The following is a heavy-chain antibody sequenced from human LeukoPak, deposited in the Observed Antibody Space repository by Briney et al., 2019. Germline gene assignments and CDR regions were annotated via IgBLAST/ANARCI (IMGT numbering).Heavy chain of an antibody. V-gene: IGHV4-59*01. Sequence: PSETLSLTCTVSGGSISSYYWSWIRQPPGKGLEWIGYIYYSGSTNYNPSLKSRVTISVDTSKNQFSLKLSSVTAADTAVYYCARSPVLEWPHYFDCWGQGTLVTVSS. CDR2: IYYSGST. J-gene: IGHJ4*02. D-gene: IGHD3-3*01. CDR1: GGSISSYY. CDR3: ARSPVLEWPHYFDC.